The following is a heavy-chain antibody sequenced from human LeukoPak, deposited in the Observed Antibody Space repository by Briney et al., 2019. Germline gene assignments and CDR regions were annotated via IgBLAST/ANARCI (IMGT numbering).Heavy chain of an antibody. J-gene: IGHJ4*02. D-gene: IGHD3-22*01. CDR1: GFTFSSYA. CDR2: ISGSGGST. CDR3: ATDKGRQYYYDSSGYFDY. V-gene: IGHV3-23*01. Sequence: GGSLRLSCAASGFTFSSYAMSWVRQAPGKGLEWVSAISGSGGSTYYADSVKGRFTISRDNSKNTLYLQMNSLRAEDTAIYYCATDKGRQYYYDSSGYFDYWGQGTLVTVSS.